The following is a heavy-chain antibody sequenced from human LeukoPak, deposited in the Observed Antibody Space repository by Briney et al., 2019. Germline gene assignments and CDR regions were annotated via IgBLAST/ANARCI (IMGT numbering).Heavy chain of an antibody. J-gene: IGHJ6*03. Sequence: GGSLRLSCAASGFTFSSYDMHWVRQATGKGLEWVSGIGTAGDIYYSGSVKGRFTISRENAKSSLYLQMKSLRAGDTAVYYCARDRGRYYMDVWGKGTTVTISS. D-gene: IGHD6-25*01. CDR2: IGTAGDI. CDR1: GFTFSSYD. CDR3: ARDRGRYYMDV. V-gene: IGHV3-13*01.